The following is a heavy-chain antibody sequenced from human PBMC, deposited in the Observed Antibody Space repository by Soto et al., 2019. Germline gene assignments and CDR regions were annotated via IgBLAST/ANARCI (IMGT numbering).Heavy chain of an antibody. CDR2: ISSSGSTI. V-gene: IGHV3-48*03. D-gene: IGHD3-3*01. CDR3: ASGRITIFGVVI. J-gene: IGHJ4*02. Sequence: EVQLVESGGGVVQPGGSLRLSCAASGFTFSSYEMNWVRQAPGKGLEWVSYISSSGSTIYYADSVKGRFTISRDNAKNSLYLQMNSLRAEDTAVYYCASGRITIFGVVIWGQGTLVTVSS. CDR1: GFTFSSYE.